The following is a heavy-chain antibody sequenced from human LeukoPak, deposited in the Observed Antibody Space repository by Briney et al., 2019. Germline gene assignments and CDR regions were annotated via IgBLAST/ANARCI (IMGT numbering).Heavy chain of an antibody. CDR1: GGSISSYY. J-gene: IGHJ3*02. CDR3: ARDTNPYDFWSGYSAFDI. CDR2: IYYSGST. D-gene: IGHD3-3*01. V-gene: IGHV4-59*12. Sequence: SETLSLTCTVSGGSISSYYWSWIRQPPGKGLEWIGYIYYSGSTNYNPSLKSRVTISVDTSKNQFSLKLSSVTAADTAVYYCARDTNPYDFWSGYSAFDIWGQGTMVTVSS.